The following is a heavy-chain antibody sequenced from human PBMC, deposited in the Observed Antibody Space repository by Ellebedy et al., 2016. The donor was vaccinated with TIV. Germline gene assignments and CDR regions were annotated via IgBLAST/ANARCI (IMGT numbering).Heavy chain of an antibody. CDR3: GRDPRVYGSGSYQPIKY. Sequence: GGSLRLXXAASGFTFSSYGMHWVRQAPGKGLEWVAIIWYDGSQQYYAASVKGRFTISRDNSRNTVFLQMDSLGAEDTAVYYCGRDPRVYGSGSYQPIKYWGQGIMVTVSS. V-gene: IGHV3-33*01. J-gene: IGHJ4*02. D-gene: IGHD3-10*01. CDR2: IWYDGSQQ. CDR1: GFTFSSYG.